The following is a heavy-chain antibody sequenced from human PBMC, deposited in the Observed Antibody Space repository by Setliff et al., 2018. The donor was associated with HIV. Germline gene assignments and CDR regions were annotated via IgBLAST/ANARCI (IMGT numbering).Heavy chain of an antibody. CDR2: ISGSGGST. Sequence: LRLSCAASGFTFSSCAMSWVRQAPGKGLEWVSAISGSGGSTYYADSVKGRFTISRDNSKNTLYLQMDSLRAEDTAVYYCTRGHYSTFGWGQGTLVTVSS. CDR1: GFTFSSCA. V-gene: IGHV3-23*01. CDR3: TRGHYSTFG. D-gene: IGHD2-21*01. J-gene: IGHJ4*02.